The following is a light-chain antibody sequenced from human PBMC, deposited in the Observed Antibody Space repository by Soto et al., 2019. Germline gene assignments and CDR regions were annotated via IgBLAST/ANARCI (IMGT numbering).Light chain of an antibody. V-gene: IGKV3-11*01. Sequence: ETVMTQSPGTLSVSLVERATLSCRASQSVSIHLAWYQQKPGQAPRLLIYDTSTRATGIPARFSGSGSGTDFTLTISSLEPEDFAVYYCQQRSNWPLITFGQGTRLEI. CDR3: QQRSNWPLIT. CDR2: DTS. CDR1: QSVSIH. J-gene: IGKJ5*01.